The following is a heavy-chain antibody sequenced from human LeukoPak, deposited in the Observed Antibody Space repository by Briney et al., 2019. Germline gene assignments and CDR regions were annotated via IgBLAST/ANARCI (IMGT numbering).Heavy chain of an antibody. CDR3: AGVLQYYYDSGGPDVGYFDL. CDR2: IYYSGST. CDR1: GGSISSYY. D-gene: IGHD3-22*01. Sequence: PSETLSLTCTVSGGSISSYYWSWIRQPPGKGLEWIGYIYYSGSTNYNPSFKSRVTISVDTSKNQFSLKLSSVTAADTAVYYCAGVLQYYYDSGGPDVGYFDLWGRGTLVTVSS. J-gene: IGHJ2*01. V-gene: IGHV4-59*01.